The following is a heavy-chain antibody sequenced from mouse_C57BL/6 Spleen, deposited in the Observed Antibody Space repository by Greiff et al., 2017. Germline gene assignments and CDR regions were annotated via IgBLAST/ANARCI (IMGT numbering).Heavy chain of an antibody. D-gene: IGHD4-1*01. CDR3: ARDLNWDWYFDV. J-gene: IGHJ1*03. Sequence: QVQLQQSGAELVKPGASVKISCKASGYAFSSYWMNWVKQRPGKGLEWIGQIYPGDGDTNYNGKFKGKATLTADKSSSTAYMQLSSLTSEDSAVYFCARDLNWDWYFDVWGTGTTVTVSS. V-gene: IGHV1-80*01. CDR1: GYAFSSYW. CDR2: IYPGDGDT.